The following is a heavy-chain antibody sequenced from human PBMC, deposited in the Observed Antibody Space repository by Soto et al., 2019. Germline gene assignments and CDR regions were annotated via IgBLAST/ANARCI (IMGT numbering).Heavy chain of an antibody. CDR1: GYSFTSYW. V-gene: IGHV5-51*01. Sequence: GESLKISCKGSGYSFTSYWIGWVRQMPGKGLEWMGIIYPGDSDTRYSPSFQGQATISADKSISTAYLQWSSLKASDTAMYYCARAGCSGGSCYGYYYYGMDVWGQGTTVTVSS. CDR2: IYPGDSDT. J-gene: IGHJ6*02. CDR3: ARAGCSGGSCYGYYYYGMDV. D-gene: IGHD2-15*01.